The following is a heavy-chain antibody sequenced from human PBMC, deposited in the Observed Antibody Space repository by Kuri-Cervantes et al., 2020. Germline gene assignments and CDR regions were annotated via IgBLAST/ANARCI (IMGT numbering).Heavy chain of an antibody. V-gene: IGHV3-48*04. Sequence: GESLKISCAASGFTFSSYGMHWVRQAPGKGLEWVSYISSSGSTIYYADSVKGRFTISRDNAKNSLYLQMNSLRAEDTAVYYCARDPVDIVATPPGCWGQGTLVTVSS. CDR1: GFTFSSYG. CDR2: ISSSGSTI. CDR3: ARDPVDIVATPPGC. J-gene: IGHJ4*02. D-gene: IGHD5-12*01.